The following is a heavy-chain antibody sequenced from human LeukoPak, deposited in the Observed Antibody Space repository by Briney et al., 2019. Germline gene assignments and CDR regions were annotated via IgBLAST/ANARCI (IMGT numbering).Heavy chain of an antibody. CDR3: ARGVTTGVDFFDI. V-gene: IGHV3-7*01. J-gene: IGHJ3*02. D-gene: IGHD4-17*01. Sequence: GGSLRLSYAASGFTFSSYWVSWVRQAPGKGLEWVANIKQDGSKKYYVDSVKGRFTISRDNAKNSLYLQMNSLRAEDTAVYYCARGVTTGVDFFDIWGQGTMVTVSS. CDR2: IKQDGSKK. CDR1: GFTFSSYW.